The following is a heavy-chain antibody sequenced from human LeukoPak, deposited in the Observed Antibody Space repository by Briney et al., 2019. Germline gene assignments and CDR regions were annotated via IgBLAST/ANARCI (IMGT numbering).Heavy chain of an antibody. D-gene: IGHD6-19*01. Sequence: ASVNVPCRASGYTFTDFTDYYIHWVRQAPGQGLEWMGWINPNSGGTYYAHKFQGRVTMTRDTSITTAYMELNRLTSDDAVVYFCVRVSTGWYFDYWGQGTLVSVSS. J-gene: IGHJ4*02. V-gene: IGHV1-2*02. CDR1: GYTFTDFTDYY. CDR2: INPNSGGT. CDR3: VRVSTGWYFDY.